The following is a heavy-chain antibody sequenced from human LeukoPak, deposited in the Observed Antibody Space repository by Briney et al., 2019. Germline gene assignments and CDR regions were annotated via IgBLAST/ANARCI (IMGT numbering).Heavy chain of an antibody. CDR3: ARVEIYSYGPRTSGTMDV. CDR1: GYTFTSYG. D-gene: IGHD5-18*01. J-gene: IGHJ6*04. V-gene: IGHV1-18*01. Sequence: ASVKVSCKASGYTFTSYGISWVRQAPGQGLEWMGWISAYNGNTNYAQKLQGRVTMTTDTSTSTAYMELRSLRSDDTAVYYCARVEIYSYGPRTSGTMDVWGKGTTVTISS. CDR2: ISAYNGNT.